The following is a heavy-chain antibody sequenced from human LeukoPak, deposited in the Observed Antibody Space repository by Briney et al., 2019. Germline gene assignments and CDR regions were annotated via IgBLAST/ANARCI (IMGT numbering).Heavy chain of an antibody. J-gene: IGHJ6*03. CDR3: ARGTAYSMDV. CDR1: GGSISSGNYY. CDR2: IHTSGIT. Sequence: SETLSLTCTVSGGSISSGNYYWSWIRQPAGKGLEWIGRIHTSGITNDNPSLKSRVTISVDTSKNQISLKLSSVTAADTAVYYCARGTAYSMDVWGKGTTVTVSS. V-gene: IGHV4-61*02. D-gene: IGHD2-21*02.